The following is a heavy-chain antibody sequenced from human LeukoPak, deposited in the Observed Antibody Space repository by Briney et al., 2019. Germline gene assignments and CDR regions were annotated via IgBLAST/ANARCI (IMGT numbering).Heavy chain of an antibody. CDR1: GFTFSSYG. CDR2: ISSSSSYI. V-gene: IGHV3-21*01. J-gene: IGHJ4*02. D-gene: IGHD3-22*01. Sequence: GGSLRLSCAASGFTFSSYGMNWVRQAPGKGLEWVSSISSSSSYIYYADSVKGRFTISRDNAKNSLYLQMNSLRAEDTAVYYCARDRDLAYYYDSSAGYWGQGTLVTVSS. CDR3: ARDRDLAYYYDSSAGY.